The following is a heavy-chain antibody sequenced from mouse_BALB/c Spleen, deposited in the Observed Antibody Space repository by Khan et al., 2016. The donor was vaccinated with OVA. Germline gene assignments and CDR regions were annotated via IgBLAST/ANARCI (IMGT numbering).Heavy chain of an antibody. Sequence: EVELVESVGGLVKPGGSLKLSCAASGFTFSNYGVSLVRQTPEKRLECVASISSGDTTYYPDSVKGRFTISRDNARNILYLQMSSLRSEDTAMYYCARDYWFAYWGQGTLVTVSA. V-gene: IGHV5-6-5*01. CDR3: ARDYWFAY. J-gene: IGHJ3*01. CDR1: GFTFSNYG. CDR2: ISSGDTT.